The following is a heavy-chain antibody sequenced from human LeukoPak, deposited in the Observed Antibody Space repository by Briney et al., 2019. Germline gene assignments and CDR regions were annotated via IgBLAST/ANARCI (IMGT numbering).Heavy chain of an antibody. CDR2: TSGDNVNT. D-gene: IGHD1-26*01. V-gene: IGHV1-18*01. CDR1: GYTFINYG. Sequence: ASVKVSCKASGYTFINYGISWVRQARGQGLEWMGWTSGDNVNTYYAQKFLGRVIMTTDTSTTTAYMELRSLRPDDTAVYYCVRDWEWKGARNLFDPWGQGTRVTVSS. J-gene: IGHJ5*02. CDR3: VRDWEWKGARNLFDP.